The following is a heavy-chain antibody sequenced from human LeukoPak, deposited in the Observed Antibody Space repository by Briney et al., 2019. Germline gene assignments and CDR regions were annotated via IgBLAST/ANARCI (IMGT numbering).Heavy chain of an antibody. CDR3: ATYYLVRGVIIRAFDY. V-gene: IGHV3-21*01. J-gene: IGHJ4*02. D-gene: IGHD3-10*01. Sequence: GGSLRLSCAASGFTFSSYSMHWVRQAPGKGLEWVSSICYNRSYKYYADSVKARFTISRDNAKNSLYLQMNSLRAEDTAVYYCATYYLVRGVIIRAFDYWGQGTLVTVSS. CDR1: GFTFSSYS. CDR2: ICYNRSYK.